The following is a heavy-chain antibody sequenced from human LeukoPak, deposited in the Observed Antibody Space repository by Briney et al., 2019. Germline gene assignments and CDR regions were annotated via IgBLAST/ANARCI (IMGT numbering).Heavy chain of an antibody. CDR3: AKDINSGAVMPFDP. D-gene: IGHD3-16*01. CDR1: GFTFSSYA. Sequence: GRSLRLSCAASGFTFSSYAMSWVRQAPGQGLEWVSAVSSSGGSTYYADSVKGRFTISRDNSKNTLYLQMNSLRAEDTAVYYCAKDINSGAVMPFDPWGQGTLVTVSS. J-gene: IGHJ5*02. V-gene: IGHV3-23*01. CDR2: VSSSGGST.